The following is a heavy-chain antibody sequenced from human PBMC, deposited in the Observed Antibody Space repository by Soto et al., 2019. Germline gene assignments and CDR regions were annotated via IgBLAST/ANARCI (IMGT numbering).Heavy chain of an antibody. CDR3: TRVQVVPAAITHWFDP. CDR1: GFSFGDYA. Sequence: GGSLRLSCTASGFSFGDYAMSWFRQAPGKGLEWVGFIRSKAYGGTTEYAASVKGRFTISRDDSKSIAYLQMNSLKTEDTAVYYCTRVQVVPAAITHWFDPWGQGTLVTVSS. J-gene: IGHJ5*02. CDR2: IRSKAYGGTT. D-gene: IGHD2-2*01. V-gene: IGHV3-49*03.